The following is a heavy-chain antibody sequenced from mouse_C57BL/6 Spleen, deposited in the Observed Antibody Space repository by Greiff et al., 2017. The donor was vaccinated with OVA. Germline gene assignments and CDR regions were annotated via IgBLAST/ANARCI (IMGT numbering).Heavy chain of an antibody. CDR2: IDPSDSET. V-gene: IGHV1-52*01. J-gene: IGHJ2*01. D-gene: IGHD2-1*01. CDR3: ASRGNYDGFDY. CDR1: GYTFTSYW. Sequence: QVQLQQPGAELVRPGSSVKLSCKASGYTFTSYWMHWVKQRPIQGLEWIGNIDPSDSETHYNQKFKDKATLTVDKSSSTAYMQLSSLTSEDSAVYYCASRGNYDGFDYWGQGTTLTVSS.